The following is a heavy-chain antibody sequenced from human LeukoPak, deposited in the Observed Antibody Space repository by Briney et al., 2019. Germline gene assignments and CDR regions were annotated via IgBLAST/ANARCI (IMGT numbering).Heavy chain of an antibody. CDR1: GGSISSSSYY. J-gene: IGHJ4*02. D-gene: IGHD6-19*01. CDR2: IYYSGST. V-gene: IGHV4-39*07. CDR3: ARVRQWLDDY. Sequence: SETLSLTCTVSGGSISSSSYYWGWIRQPPGKGLEWIGSIYYSGSTYYNPSLKSRVTISVDTSKNQFSLKLSSVTAADTAVYYCARVRQWLDDYWGQGTLVTVSS.